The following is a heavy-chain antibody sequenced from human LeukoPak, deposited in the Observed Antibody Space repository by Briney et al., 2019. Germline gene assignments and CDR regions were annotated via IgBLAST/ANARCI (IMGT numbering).Heavy chain of an antibody. V-gene: IGHV3-30*01. CDR2: ISYDGSNK. CDR3: ASSAAALDY. D-gene: IGHD6-13*01. J-gene: IGHJ4*02. Sequence: GGSLRLSCAASGFTLSSYAMHWVRQAPGKGLEWVAVISYDGSNKYYADSVKGRFTISRDNSKNTLYLQMNSLRAEDTAVYYCASSAAALDYWGQGTLVTVSS. CDR1: GFTLSSYA.